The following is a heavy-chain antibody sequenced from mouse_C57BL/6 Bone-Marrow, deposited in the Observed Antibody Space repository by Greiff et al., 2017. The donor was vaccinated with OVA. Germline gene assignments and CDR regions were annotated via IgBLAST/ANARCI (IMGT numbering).Heavy chain of an antibody. V-gene: IGHV1-72*01. CDR3: ARGQLLNFDY. Sequence: QVQLQQPGAELVKPGASVKMSCKASGYTFTSYWITWVKQRPGQGLEWIGRIDPNSGGTKYNEKFKSKATLTVDKPSSTAYMQLSSLTSEDSAVYYCARGQLLNFDYWGQGTTLTVSS. J-gene: IGHJ2*01. D-gene: IGHD2-1*01. CDR2: IDPNSGGT. CDR1: GYTFTSYW.